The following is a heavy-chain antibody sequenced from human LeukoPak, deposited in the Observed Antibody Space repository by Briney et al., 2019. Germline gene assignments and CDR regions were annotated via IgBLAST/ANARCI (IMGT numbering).Heavy chain of an antibody. Sequence: ASVKVSCKASGYTFTSYGISWVRQAPGQGLEWMGWISAYNGNTNYAQKLQGRVTMTTDTSTSTAYMELRSLRSDDTAVYYCAGWVASSSWYVADYWGQGTLVTVSS. CDR3: AGWVASSSWYVADY. D-gene: IGHD6-13*01. CDR1: GYTFTSYG. CDR2: ISAYNGNT. J-gene: IGHJ4*02. V-gene: IGHV1-18*01.